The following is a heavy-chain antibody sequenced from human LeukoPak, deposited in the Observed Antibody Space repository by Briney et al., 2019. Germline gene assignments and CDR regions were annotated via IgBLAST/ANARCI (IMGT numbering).Heavy chain of an antibody. D-gene: IGHD3-3*01. CDR3: ARDLYYDFWSGCAPSEHAIDY. CDR1: GYTFTGYY. Sequence: ASVKVSCKASGYTFTGYYMHWVRQAPGQGLEWMGWINPNSGGTNYAQKFQGRVTMTRDTSISTAYMELSRLRSDDTAVYYCARDLYYDFWSGCAPSEHAIDYWGQGTLVTVSS. CDR2: INPNSGGT. V-gene: IGHV1-2*02. J-gene: IGHJ4*02.